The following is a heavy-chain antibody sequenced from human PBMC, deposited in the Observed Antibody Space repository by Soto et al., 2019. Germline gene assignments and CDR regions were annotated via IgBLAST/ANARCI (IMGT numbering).Heavy chain of an antibody. CDR1: GGSFSGYY. CDR2: INHSGST. D-gene: IGHD2-2*01. CDR3: ARVVPAAMSVGNDY. J-gene: IGHJ4*02. Sequence: SETLSLTCAVYGGSFSGYYWSWIRQPPGKGLEWIGEINHSGSTNYNPSLKSRVTISVDTSKNQFSLKLSSVTAADTAVYYCARVVPAAMSVGNDYWGQGTLVTVSS. V-gene: IGHV4-34*01.